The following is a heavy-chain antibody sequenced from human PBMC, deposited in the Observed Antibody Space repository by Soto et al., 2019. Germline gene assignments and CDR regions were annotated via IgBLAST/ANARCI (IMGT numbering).Heavy chain of an antibody. D-gene: IGHD3-22*01. CDR1: GYTFFSYG. Sequence: QVQLVQSGAEVKKAGASVKVSCKASGYTFFSYGISWVRQAPGQGLEWMGWISPYNGDTNYALNLQGRASMTTDTSTSTAYMELRSLKSDDTAVYYCARALRTLSPSQFSVTTMDNWGQGTLVTFSS. CDR2: ISPYNGDT. V-gene: IGHV1-18*01. J-gene: IGHJ4*02. CDR3: ARALRTLSPSQFSVTTMDN.